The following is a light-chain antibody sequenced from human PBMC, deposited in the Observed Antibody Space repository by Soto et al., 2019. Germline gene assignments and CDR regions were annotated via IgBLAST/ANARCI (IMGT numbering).Light chain of an antibody. CDR1: QSVSSSY. CDR3: QQYGSSPWT. CDR2: GAS. Sequence: ETGMTQSPATLSVSPGERATLSCRASQSVSSSYLAWYQQKPGQAPRLLIYGASSRATGIPDRFGGSGSGTDFTLTISRLEPEDFAVYYCQQYGSSPWTFGQGTKVDIK. V-gene: IGKV3-20*01. J-gene: IGKJ1*01.